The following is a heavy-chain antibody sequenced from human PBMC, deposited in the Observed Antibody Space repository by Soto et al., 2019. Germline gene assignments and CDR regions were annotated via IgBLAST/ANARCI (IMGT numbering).Heavy chain of an antibody. J-gene: IGHJ4*02. CDR2: INHLTTT. D-gene: IGHD5-18*01. CDR3: ARGYDTALALIF. CDR1: GGSFISYH. V-gene: IGHV4-34*01. Sequence: SETLSLTCAVYGGSFISYHWSWIRQTPGKGLEWIGEINHLTTTNYNPSLKSRVIISLDAPKNQFSLKLSSVTAADTAVYYCARGYDTALALIFWGQGILVTVFS.